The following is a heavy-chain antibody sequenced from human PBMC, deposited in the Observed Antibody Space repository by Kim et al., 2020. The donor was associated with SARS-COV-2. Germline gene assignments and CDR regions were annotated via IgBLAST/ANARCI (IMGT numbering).Heavy chain of an antibody. CDR1: GFTFSNAW. D-gene: IGHD5-12*01. CDR3: TTDTSTEATINYESLDY. CDR2: IKSKTDGGTT. V-gene: IGHV3-15*01. J-gene: IGHJ4*02. Sequence: GGSLRLSCAASGFTFSNAWMSWVRQAPGKGLEWVGRIKSKTDGGTTDYAAPVKGRFTISRDDSKNTLYLQMNSLKTEDTAVYYCTTDTSTEATINYESLDYWGQGTLVTVSS.